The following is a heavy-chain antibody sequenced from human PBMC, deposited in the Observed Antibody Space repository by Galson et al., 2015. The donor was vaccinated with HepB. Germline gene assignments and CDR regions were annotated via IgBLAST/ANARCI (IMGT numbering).Heavy chain of an antibody. CDR1: GFTFSSYA. CDR2: ISGSGDST. J-gene: IGHJ4*02. CDR3: AKDGEVVPAAMDDY. Sequence: SLRLSCAASGFTFSSYAMSWVRQAPGEGLEWVSAISGSGDSTYYADSVKGRFTISRDNSKNTLYLQMNSLRAEDTAVYYCAKDGEVVPAAMDDYWGQGTLVTVSS. V-gene: IGHV3-23*01. D-gene: IGHD2-2*01.